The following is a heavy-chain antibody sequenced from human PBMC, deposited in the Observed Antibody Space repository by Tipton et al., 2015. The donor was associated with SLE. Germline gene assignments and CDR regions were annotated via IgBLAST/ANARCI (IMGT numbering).Heavy chain of an antibody. V-gene: IGHV4-34*01. CDR3: ARGGEYGSSWHPRNYYYMDV. J-gene: IGHJ6*03. CDR2: INHSGST. Sequence: LRLSCVVYGGSFSDYSWSWIRQSPGKGLEWIGEINHSGSTNYNPSLKSRVTISVDTSKNQFSLKLTSVTAADTAIYYCARGGEYGSSWHPRNYYYMDVWGKGTTVTVSS. CDR1: GGSFSDYS. D-gene: IGHD6-13*01.